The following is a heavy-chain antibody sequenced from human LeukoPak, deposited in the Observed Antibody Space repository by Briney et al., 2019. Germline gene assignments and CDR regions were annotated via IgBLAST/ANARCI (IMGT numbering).Heavy chain of an antibody. CDR1: GGTFSSYA. J-gene: IGHJ5*02. V-gene: IGHV1-69*13. CDR2: IIPIFGTA. CDR3: ARDDCSGGSCYPRDGNWFDP. Sequence: GASVKVSCKASGGTFSSYAISWVRQAPGQGLEWMGGIIPIFGTANYARKFQGRVTITADESTSTAYMELSSLRSEDTAVYYCARDDCSGGSCYPRDGNWFDPWGQGTLVTVSS. D-gene: IGHD2-15*01.